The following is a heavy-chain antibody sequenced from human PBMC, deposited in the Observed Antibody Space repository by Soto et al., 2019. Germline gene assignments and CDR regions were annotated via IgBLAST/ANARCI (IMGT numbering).Heavy chain of an antibody. CDR3: ARSQGSSTSLEIYYYYYYGIDV. J-gene: IGHJ6*02. V-gene: IGHV1-69*01. CDR2: IIPISGTA. D-gene: IGHD2-2*01. CDR1: GGTFSSYA. Sequence: QVQLVQSGAEVKKPGSSVKVSCKASGGTFSSYAISWVRQAPGQGLEWMGGIIPISGTANYAQKFQGRVTITADESTSTAYMELSSLRSEDTAVYYCARSQGSSTSLEIYYYYYYGIDVWGQGTTVTVFS.